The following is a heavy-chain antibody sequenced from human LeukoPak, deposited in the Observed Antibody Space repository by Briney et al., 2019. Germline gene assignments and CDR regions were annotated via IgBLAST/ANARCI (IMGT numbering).Heavy chain of an antibody. D-gene: IGHD3-10*01. CDR3: ARAYYYGSGSYRFPMDV. Sequence: GGSLRLSCAASGFTFSSYEMNWVRQAPGKGLEWVSYISSSGSTIYQADSVKGRFTISRDNAKNSLYLQMNSLRAEDTAVYYCARAYYYGSGSYRFPMDVWGKGTTVTISS. CDR1: GFTFSSYE. J-gene: IGHJ6*03. CDR2: ISSSGSTI. V-gene: IGHV3-48*03.